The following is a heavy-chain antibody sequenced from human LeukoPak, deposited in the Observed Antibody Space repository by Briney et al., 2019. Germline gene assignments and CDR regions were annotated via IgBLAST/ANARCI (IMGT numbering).Heavy chain of an antibody. J-gene: IGHJ5*02. D-gene: IGHD6-13*01. CDR2: FDPEERET. Sequence: ASVKVSCKVSGSTLTKLSMYWVRQAPGKGLEWMGGFDPEERETIYAQKFQGRLSMTEDTSTDTAYMELSSLRFEDTAVYYCATGIAAAFEGFDPWGQGTRLTVSS. CDR1: GSTLTKLS. V-gene: IGHV1-24*01. CDR3: ATGIAAAFEGFDP.